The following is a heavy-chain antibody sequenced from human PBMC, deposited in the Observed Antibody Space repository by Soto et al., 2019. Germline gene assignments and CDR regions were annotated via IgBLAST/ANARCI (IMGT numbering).Heavy chain of an antibody. CDR3: GSSSLYGMDV. CDR2: IYYSGNT. Sequence: SETLSLTCSVSGGSISSGDYYWSWIRQPPGKGLEWIGNIYYSGNTYYNPSLKSRLIISIDTSKKQFSLKVGSVTAADTAVYYCGSSSLYGMDVWGQGTTVTVSS. V-gene: IGHV4-30-4*01. J-gene: IGHJ6*02. CDR1: GGSISSGDYY.